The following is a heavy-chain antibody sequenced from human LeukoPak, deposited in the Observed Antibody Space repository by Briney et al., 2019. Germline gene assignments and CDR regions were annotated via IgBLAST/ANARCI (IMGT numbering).Heavy chain of an antibody. CDR1: GFSVSNYD. V-gene: IGHV3-30*18. CDR2: ISHDGTKK. Sequence: GGSLRLSCAASGFSVSNYDMNWVRQVPGKGLEWVAVISHDGTKKYYADSVKGRFTISRDNSKNTLYLQMNRLRPADTAVYYCAKVHYYDSSGYYLYYYYNMDVWGQGTTVTVSS. D-gene: IGHD3-22*01. CDR3: AKVHYYDSSGYYLYYYYNMDV. J-gene: IGHJ6*02.